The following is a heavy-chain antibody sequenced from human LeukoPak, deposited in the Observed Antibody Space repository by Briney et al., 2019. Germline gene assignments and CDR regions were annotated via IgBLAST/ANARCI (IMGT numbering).Heavy chain of an antibody. CDR2: INTIGTEI. CDR1: GFIFGSCA. V-gene: IGHV3-21*01. CDR3: ARDNTAYCECDVSPTD. D-gene: IGHD2-21*01. J-gene: IGHJ4*02. Sequence: GGSLRLSCAASGFIFGSCAMNWVRQAPGKGLEWVSSINTIGTEIYYADSVKGRFTISRDKDTNSLYLQMANGEDTAAYVYEWARDNTAYCECDVSPTDWGQGTLVTVSS.